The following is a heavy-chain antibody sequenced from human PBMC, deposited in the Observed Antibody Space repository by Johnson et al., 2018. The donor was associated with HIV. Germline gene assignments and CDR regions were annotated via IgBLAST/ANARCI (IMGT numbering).Heavy chain of an antibody. CDR1: GFTFSSYV. J-gene: IGHJ3*02. D-gene: IGHD3-22*01. CDR2: ISGSGGST. V-gene: IGHV3-NL1*01. Sequence: QMQLVESGGGVVQPGRSLRLSCAASGFTFSSYVMHWVRQASGKGLEWVSAISGSGGSTYYADSVKGRFTISRDNSKSTLYLQMNSLRAEDTALYYCAKLTGYDTSGPAHKDDFDIWGQGTMVTVS. CDR3: AKLTGYDTSGPAHKDDFDI.